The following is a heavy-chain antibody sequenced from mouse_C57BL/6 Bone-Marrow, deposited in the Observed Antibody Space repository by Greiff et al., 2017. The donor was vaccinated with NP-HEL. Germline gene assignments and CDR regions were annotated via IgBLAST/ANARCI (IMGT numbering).Heavy chain of an antibody. D-gene: IGHD1-3*01. J-gene: IGHJ2*01. CDR2: INPSNGGT. Sequence: QVQLQQSGAELVKPGAPVKLSCKASGYTFTSYWMHWVKQRPGQGLEWIGNINPSNGGTNYNEKFKSKATLTVDKSSSTAYMQLSSLTSEDSAVYYCAREGVLKEFGYWGQGTTLTVSS. CDR3: AREGVLKEFGY. CDR1: GYTFTSYW. V-gene: IGHV1-53*01.